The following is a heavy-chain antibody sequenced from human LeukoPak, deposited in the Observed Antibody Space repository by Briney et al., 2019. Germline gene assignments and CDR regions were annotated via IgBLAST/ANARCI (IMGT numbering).Heavy chain of an antibody. CDR2: ISGSGGST. Sequence: GGSLRLSCAASGFTFSSYSMNWVRQAPGKGLEWVSTISGSGGSTYYADSVKGRFTISRDNSKNTLYLQMNSLRAEDTAVYHCAKAIRTSCYGCNMDVWGKGTTVTVSS. V-gene: IGHV3-23*01. D-gene: IGHD2-2*01. J-gene: IGHJ6*03. CDR1: GFTFSSYS. CDR3: AKAIRTSCYGCNMDV.